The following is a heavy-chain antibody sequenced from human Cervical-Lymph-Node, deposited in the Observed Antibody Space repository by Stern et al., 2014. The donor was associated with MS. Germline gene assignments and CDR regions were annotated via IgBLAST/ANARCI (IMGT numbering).Heavy chain of an antibody. CDR3: ASGSLEGFDP. Sequence: VQLVESGAEVKKPGASVKVSCKASGYTFTSLGISWVRQAPGQGLEWMGWISDYNGNTSYAQRIQGRVALTTDTSTSTAYMDLRSLTSDDTAVYYCASGSLEGFDPWGQGTLVTVSS. D-gene: IGHD5-24*01. CDR1: GYTFTSLG. CDR2: ISDYNGNT. J-gene: IGHJ5*02. V-gene: IGHV1-18*01.